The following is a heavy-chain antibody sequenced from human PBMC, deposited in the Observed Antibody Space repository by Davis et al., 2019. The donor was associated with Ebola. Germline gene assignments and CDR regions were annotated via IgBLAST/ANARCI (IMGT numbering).Heavy chain of an antibody. CDR1: EFTFRSYW. CDR2: IDTAGGMT. CDR3: ARDVGGRAGY. J-gene: IGHJ4*02. V-gene: IGHV3-74*01. Sequence: PGGSLRLSCVASEFTFRSYWFHWVRQAPGKGLEWVSRIDTAGGMTNYADSVRGRFTIPGDNAKNTLFLQMNSLRADDTAVYYCARDVGGRAGYWGQGTLVTVSS.